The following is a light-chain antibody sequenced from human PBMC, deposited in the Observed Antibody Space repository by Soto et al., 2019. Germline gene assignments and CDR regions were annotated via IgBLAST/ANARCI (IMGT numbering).Light chain of an antibody. CDR1: SSNFGAGYD. CDR2: GDD. J-gene: IGLJ3*02. Sequence: QSVLTQPPSVSAAPGQRVTFSCTGSSSNFGAGYDVHWYQQLPGTAPKLLIYGDDQRPSGVPDRFSGSRSGASASLAISGLRSEDEADYHCAAWDDSLNGPVFGGGTKLTVL. V-gene: IGLV1-47*02. CDR3: AAWDDSLNGPV.